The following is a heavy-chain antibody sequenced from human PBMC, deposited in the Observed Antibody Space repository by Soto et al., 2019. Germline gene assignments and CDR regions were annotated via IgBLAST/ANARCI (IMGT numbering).Heavy chain of an antibody. CDR2: IYYSGST. V-gene: IGHV4-39*02. D-gene: IGHD1-26*01. CDR3: ATQEVGGSYVYTFDP. Sequence: PSEPLSLTCTVSGGSISSSSYYWGWIRQPPGKGLEWIGSIYYSGSTYYNPSLKSRVTISVDTSKNHFSLKLSSVTAADTAVYYCATQEVGGSYVYTFDPWGQGTLVTVSS. J-gene: IGHJ5*02. CDR1: GGSISSSSYY.